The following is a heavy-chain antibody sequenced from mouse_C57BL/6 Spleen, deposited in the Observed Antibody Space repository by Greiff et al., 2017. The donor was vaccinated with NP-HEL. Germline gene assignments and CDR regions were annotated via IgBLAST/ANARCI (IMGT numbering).Heavy chain of an antibody. V-gene: IGHV1-76*01. D-gene: IGHD2-1*01. J-gene: IGHJ4*01. Sequence: QVQLQQSGAELVRPGASVKLSCKASGYTFTDYYINWVKQRPGQGLEWIARIYPGSGNTYYNEKFKGKATLTAEKSSSTAYMQLSSLTSEDSAVYFCARCRGNYVGDAMDYWGQGTSVTVSS. CDR1: GYTFTDYY. CDR2: IYPGSGNT. CDR3: ARCRGNYVGDAMDY.